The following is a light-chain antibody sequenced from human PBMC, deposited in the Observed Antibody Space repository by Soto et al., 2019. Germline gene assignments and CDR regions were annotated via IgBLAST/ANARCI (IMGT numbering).Light chain of an antibody. V-gene: IGKV1-39*01. CDR2: AAS. Sequence: DIQMTQSPSSLSASVGDRVTITCRASQSISSYLNWYQQKPGKAPKLLIYAASSLQSGVPSRFSGSGSGTEFTLTIRSLQPDDFATYYCQQYDSSSPTFGQGTKLEIK. J-gene: IGKJ2*01. CDR1: QSISSY. CDR3: QQYDSSSPT.